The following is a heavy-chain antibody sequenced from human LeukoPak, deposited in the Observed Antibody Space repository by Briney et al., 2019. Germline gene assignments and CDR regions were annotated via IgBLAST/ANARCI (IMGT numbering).Heavy chain of an antibody. Sequence: ASVNVSCKASGGTFSSYAISWVRQAPGQGLEGMGGISPIFGTANYAQNFQGRVLFTADEATSTAHLELSTLNSEQTAVYYCARFYDSSGYYMHNRGQGTLVTVSS. V-gene: IGHV1-69*13. J-gene: IGHJ4*02. CDR1: GGTFSSYA. CDR3: ARFYDSSGYYMHN. D-gene: IGHD3-22*01. CDR2: ISPIFGTA.